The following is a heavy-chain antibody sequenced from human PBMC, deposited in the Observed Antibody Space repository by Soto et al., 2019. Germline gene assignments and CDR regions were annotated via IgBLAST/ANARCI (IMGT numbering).Heavy chain of an antibody. D-gene: IGHD2-15*01. CDR1: GFTFSSYG. V-gene: IGHV3-30*18. Sequence: QVQLVESGGGVVQPGRSLRLSCAASGFTFSSYGMHWVRQAPGKGLEWVAVISYDGSNKYYADSVKGRFTISRDNSKNSLYLQMNSLRAEDTAVYYCAKAQDIVVVVAATPSEYWGQGTLVTVSS. CDR2: ISYDGSNK. CDR3: AKAQDIVVVVAATPSEY. J-gene: IGHJ4*02.